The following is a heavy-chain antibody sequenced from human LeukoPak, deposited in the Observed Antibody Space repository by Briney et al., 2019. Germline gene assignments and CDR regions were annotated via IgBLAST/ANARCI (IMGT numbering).Heavy chain of an antibody. Sequence: GESLKISCKGSGYSFTSHWISWVRQMPGKGLEWIGRIDPGDSYTNYSPSFQGHVTISADKSITTAYLQWSSLKASDTAMYYCARPGYYDSGSYYNVGFDHWGQGTLVTVSS. D-gene: IGHD3-10*01. V-gene: IGHV5-10-1*01. CDR3: ARPGYYDSGSYYNVGFDH. CDR2: IDPGDSYT. J-gene: IGHJ4*02. CDR1: GYSFTSHW.